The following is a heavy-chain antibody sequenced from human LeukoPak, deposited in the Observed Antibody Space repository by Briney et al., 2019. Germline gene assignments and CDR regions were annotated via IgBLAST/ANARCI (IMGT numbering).Heavy chain of an antibody. CDR3: ARIAVAGTDFDY. V-gene: IGHV4-59*01. Sequence: SETLSLTCTVSGGSISSYYWSWIRQPPGKGLEWIGYIYYSGSTNYNPSLKSRVTVSVDTSKNQFSLKLSSVTAADTAVYYCARIAVAGTDFDYWGQGTLVTVSS. J-gene: IGHJ4*02. CDR2: IYYSGST. CDR1: GGSISSYY. D-gene: IGHD6-19*01.